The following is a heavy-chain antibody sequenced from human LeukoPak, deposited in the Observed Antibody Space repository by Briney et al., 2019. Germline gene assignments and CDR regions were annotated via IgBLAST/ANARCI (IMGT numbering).Heavy chain of an antibody. D-gene: IGHD7-27*01. J-gene: IGHJ4*02. V-gene: IGHV1-2*02. CDR1: GYTFTHHY. CDR2: IHPRRGDT. CDR3: ARDHSWGPDY. Sequence: ASVKVSCKPLGYTFTHHYFHWLRQAPGHGIEWMGWIHPRRGDTNIAQQFQRRVSLTRDMSLSPAYMELSRLTSDDAGVYYCARDHSWGPDYWGQGTLVSVSS.